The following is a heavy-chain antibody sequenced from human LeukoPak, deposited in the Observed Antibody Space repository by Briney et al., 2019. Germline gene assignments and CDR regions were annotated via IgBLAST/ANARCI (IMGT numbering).Heavy chain of an antibody. CDR3: ARGGSGGSDY. V-gene: IGHV1-2*02. J-gene: IGHJ4*02. D-gene: IGHD3-10*01. CDR1: GYTFTGYY. CDR2: INPNSGGT. Sequence: GASVKVSCKASGYTFTGYYMHWVRQAPGQGLEWMGWINPNSGGTNNAQKFQGRVTMTRDTSISTAYMELSWLRSDDTAVYYCARGGSGGSDYWGQGTLVTVSS.